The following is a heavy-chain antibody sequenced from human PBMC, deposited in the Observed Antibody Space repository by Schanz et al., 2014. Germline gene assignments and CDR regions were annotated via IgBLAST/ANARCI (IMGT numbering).Heavy chain of an antibody. CDR1: GGSISGYY. CDR2: IYSSGST. CDR3: ARDLEGFDY. V-gene: IGHV4-59*12. J-gene: IGHJ4*02. Sequence: QVQLQESGPGLEKPSETLSLTCTVSGGSISGYYWTWVRQSPGKGLEWIGYIYSSGSTNYNPSLKSRVTMSVDTSNNQFSLRLSSVTAADTAVYYCARDLEGFDYWGQGTLVTVSS. D-gene: IGHD1-1*01.